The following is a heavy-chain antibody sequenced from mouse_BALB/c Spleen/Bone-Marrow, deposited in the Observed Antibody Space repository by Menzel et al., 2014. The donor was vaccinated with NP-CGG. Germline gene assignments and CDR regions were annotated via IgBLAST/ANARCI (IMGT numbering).Heavy chain of an antibody. J-gene: IGHJ4*01. CDR1: GITFNTYA. Sequence: DVKLVESGGGLVQPKGSLKLSCAASGITFNTYAMNWVRQAPGKGLEWVARIRSKSNNYATYYADSVKDRFTISRDDSQSMLYLQMNNLKTEDTAMYYCVRYYGSSYYYAMDYLGQGTSVTVSS. CDR3: VRYYGSSYYYAMDY. V-gene: IGHV10-1*02. D-gene: IGHD1-1*01. CDR2: IRSKSNNYAT.